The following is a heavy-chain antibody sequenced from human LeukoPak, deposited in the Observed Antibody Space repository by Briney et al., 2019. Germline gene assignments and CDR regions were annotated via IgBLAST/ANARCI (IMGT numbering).Heavy chain of an antibody. CDR3: ARGDNTNWFPHFDY. Sequence: SETLSLTCTVSGDPISRGSYQWTWIRQSAGKGLEWIGRIYASGRTNYNPSVRSRVTMSVDTSNNQFSLRLSSVTAADTAVYYCARGDNTNWFPHFDYWGQGSLVTVSS. CDR2: IYASGRT. D-gene: IGHD1-1*01. J-gene: IGHJ4*02. V-gene: IGHV4-61*02. CDR1: GDPISRGSYQ.